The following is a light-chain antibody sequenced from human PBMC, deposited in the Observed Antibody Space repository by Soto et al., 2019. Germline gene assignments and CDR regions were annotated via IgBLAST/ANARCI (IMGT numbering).Light chain of an antibody. CDR3: QQINSSPVT. CDR1: EDISSH. CDR2: SAS. J-gene: IGKJ4*01. V-gene: IGKV1-9*01. Sequence: DIHLTQSPACLSASIGDKVTITCRASEDISSHLAWYQQRPGKPPNLLIYSASTLQSGVPSRFSGSGSGTEFTLTISSLQPEDFATYFCQQINSSPVTFGGGTKVDIK.